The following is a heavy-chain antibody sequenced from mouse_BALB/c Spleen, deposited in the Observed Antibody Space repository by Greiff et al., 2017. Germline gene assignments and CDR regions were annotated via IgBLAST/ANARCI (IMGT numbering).Heavy chain of an antibody. J-gene: IGHJ4*01. V-gene: IGHV2-9*02. D-gene: IGHD2-10*01. CDR2: IWAGGST. CDR3: ARGPYYGNPYYAMDY. Sequence: QAQLKESGPGLVAPSQSLSITCTVSGFSLTSYGVHWVRQPPGKGLEWLGVIWAGGSTNYNSALMSRLSISKDNSKSQVFLKMNSLQTDDTAMYYCARGPYYGNPYYAMDYWGQGTSVTVAS. CDR1: GFSLTSYG.